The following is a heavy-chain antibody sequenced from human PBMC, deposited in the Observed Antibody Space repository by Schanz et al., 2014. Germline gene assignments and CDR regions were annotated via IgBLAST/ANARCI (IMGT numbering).Heavy chain of an antibody. J-gene: IGHJ3*01. Sequence: QVQLVQSGSELKKPGASVKVSCRASGYTFTRYYMHWVRQAPGQGLEWMGIINPSGGSTDYAQKFQGRVTMTRDTSTSTVYMELSSLRSEDTAVYYCTRDRGALINHNDALDLWGQGTMVSVSS. CDR1: GYTFTRYY. V-gene: IGHV1-46*01. CDR2: INPSGGST. CDR3: TRDRGALINHNDALDL. D-gene: IGHD3-16*01.